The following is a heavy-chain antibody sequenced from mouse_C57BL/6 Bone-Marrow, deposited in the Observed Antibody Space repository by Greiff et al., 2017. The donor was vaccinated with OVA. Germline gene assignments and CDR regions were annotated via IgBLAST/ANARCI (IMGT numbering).Heavy chain of an antibody. J-gene: IGHJ1*03. CDR3: ARRDGYFDV. V-gene: IGHV5-9*01. CDR1: GFTFSSYT. CDR2: ISGGGGNT. Sequence: EVKLVESGGGLVKPGGSLKLSCAASGFTFSSYTMSWVRQTPEKRLEWVATISGGGGNTYYPDSVKGRFTISRDSAKNTLYLQMSSLRSEDTALYYCARRDGYFDVGGTGTTVTVSS.